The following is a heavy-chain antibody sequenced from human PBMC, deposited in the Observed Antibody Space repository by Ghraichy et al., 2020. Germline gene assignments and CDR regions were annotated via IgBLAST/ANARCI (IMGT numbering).Heavy chain of an antibody. CDR3: ATRRLYRSSSLDY. D-gene: IGHD6-13*01. CDR1: GGSFSGYY. CDR2: INHSGST. J-gene: IGHJ4*02. V-gene: IGHV4-34*01. Sequence: ETLSLTCAVYGGSFSGYYWSWIRQPPGKGLEWIGEINHSGSTNYNPSLKSRVTISVDTSKNQFSLKLSSVTAADTAVYYCATRRLYRSSSLDYWGQGTLVTVSS.